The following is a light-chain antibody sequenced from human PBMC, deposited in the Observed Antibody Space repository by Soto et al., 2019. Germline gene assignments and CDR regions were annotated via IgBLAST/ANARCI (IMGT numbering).Light chain of an antibody. Sequence: DIQMTQSPSTLSASVGDRVTITCRASQSISSWLAWYQQKPGKAPKLLIYKASSLEGGVPSRFSGSGSGTEFTLTISSLQPDDFATYYGQQYNSYWDFTFGPGTKVDIK. CDR2: KAS. CDR3: QQYNSYWDFT. J-gene: IGKJ3*01. CDR1: QSISSW. V-gene: IGKV1-5*03.